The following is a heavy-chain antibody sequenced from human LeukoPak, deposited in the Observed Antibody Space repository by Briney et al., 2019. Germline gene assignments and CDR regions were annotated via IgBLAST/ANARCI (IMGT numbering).Heavy chain of an antibody. CDR2: ISYDGSNK. J-gene: IGHJ6*02. D-gene: IGHD6-19*01. CDR3: AGQYSSGWYDVGNYYYGMDV. Sequence: GGSLRLSCAASGFTFSSYGMHWVRQAPGKGLEWVAVISYDGSNKYYADSVKGRFTISRDNSKNTLYLQMNSLRAEDTAVYYCAGQYSSGWYDVGNYYYGMDVWGQGTTVTVSS. V-gene: IGHV3-30*03. CDR1: GFTFSSYG.